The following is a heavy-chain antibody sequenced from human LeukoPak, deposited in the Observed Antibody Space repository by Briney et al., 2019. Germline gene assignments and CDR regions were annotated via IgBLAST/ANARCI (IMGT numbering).Heavy chain of an antibody. CDR2: IFGTA. J-gene: IGHJ3*02. D-gene: IGHD3-3*01. Sequence: IFGTANYAQKFQGRVTITADESTSTAYMELSSLRSEDTAVYYCASDNYDFWSGSPADAFDIWGQGTMVTVSS. V-gene: IGHV1-69*01. CDR3: ASDNYDFWSGSPADAFDI.